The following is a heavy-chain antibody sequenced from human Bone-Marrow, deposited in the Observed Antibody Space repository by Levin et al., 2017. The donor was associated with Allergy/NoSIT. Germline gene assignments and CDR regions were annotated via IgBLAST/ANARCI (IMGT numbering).Heavy chain of an antibody. CDR3: ASVGPVGGAFDI. Sequence: ASVKVSCKASDYTLTTYGIGWVRQSPEQGLEWMGWISVYNGDTVYAQKFQDRVTMTTDTSTSTAHMDLRGLRSDDTAIYFCASVGPVGGAFDIWGQGTVVTVSS. D-gene: IGHD1-26*01. V-gene: IGHV1-18*01. CDR2: ISVYNGDT. CDR1: DYTLTTYG. J-gene: IGHJ3*02.